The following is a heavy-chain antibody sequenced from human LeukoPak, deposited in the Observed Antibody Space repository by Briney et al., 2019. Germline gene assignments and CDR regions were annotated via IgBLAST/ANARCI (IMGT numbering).Heavy chain of an antibody. D-gene: IGHD5-24*01. J-gene: IGHJ4*02. V-gene: IGHV3-48*04. CDR1: SFTFSSYS. CDR2: ISSSGDTI. Sequence: GGSLRLSCAASSFTFSSYSMNWVRQAPGKGLEWVSFISSSGDTIYYADSVKGRFTISRDNAKKSLFLQMNSLRAEDTAVYYCTRGRYNYNYWGLGTLVTVSS. CDR3: TRGRYNYNY.